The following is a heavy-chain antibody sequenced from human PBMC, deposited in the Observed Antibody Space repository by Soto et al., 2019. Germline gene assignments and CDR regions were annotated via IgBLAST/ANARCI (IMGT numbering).Heavy chain of an antibody. CDR1: GFTFSSYG. D-gene: IGHD6-13*01. J-gene: IGHJ4*02. CDR3: ARAPRRQLVLGYFDY. Sequence: QVQLVESGGGVVQPGRSLRLSCAASGFTFSSYGMHWVRQAPGKGLEWVAVIWYDGSNKYYADSVKGRFTISRDNSKNTRYLQVHGRRAEDTAVYYCARAPRRQLVLGYFDYWGQGTLVTVSS. CDR2: IWYDGSNK. V-gene: IGHV3-33*01.